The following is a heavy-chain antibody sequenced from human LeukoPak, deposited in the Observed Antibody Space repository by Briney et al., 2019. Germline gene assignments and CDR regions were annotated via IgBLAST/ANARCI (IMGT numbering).Heavy chain of an antibody. J-gene: IGHJ2*01. CDR2: ISSSGGTK. D-gene: IGHD5-24*01. CDR1: GFTFSSYE. CDR3: AREMRATISRYFDL. V-gene: IGHV3-48*03. Sequence: GGSLRLSCAASGFTFSSYEMNWVRQAPGKGLEWVSYISSSGGTKDYADSVKGRFTISRDNAQNSLSLQMNSLRAEDTAVYYCAREMRATISRYFDLWGRGTLVTVSS.